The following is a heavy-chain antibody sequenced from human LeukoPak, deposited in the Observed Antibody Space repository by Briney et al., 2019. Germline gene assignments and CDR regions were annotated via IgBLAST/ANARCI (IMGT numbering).Heavy chain of an antibody. Sequence: SGTLSLTCAVSGGSISSSNWWSWVRQHPGKGLEWIGYIYYSGSTYYNPSLKSRVTISVDTSKNQFSLKLSSVTAADTAVYYCASYAGWFDIWGQGTMVTVSS. CDR1: GGSISSSNW. V-gene: IGHV4-4*02. D-gene: IGHD2-2*01. J-gene: IGHJ3*02. CDR3: ASYAGWFDI. CDR2: IYYSGST.